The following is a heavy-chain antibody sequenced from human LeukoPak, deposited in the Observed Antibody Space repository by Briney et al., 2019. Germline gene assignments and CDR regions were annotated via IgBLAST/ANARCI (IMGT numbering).Heavy chain of an antibody. CDR2: IYYSGST. D-gene: IGHD4-23*01. Sequence: KPSETLSLTCTVSGGSISSYYWSWIRQPPGKGLEWIGYIYYSGSTNYNPSLKSRVTISVDTSKNQFSLKLSSVTAADTAVYYCAREETVGSFDYWGQGTLVTVSS. V-gene: IGHV4-59*01. CDR1: GGSISSYY. CDR3: AREETVGSFDY. J-gene: IGHJ4*02.